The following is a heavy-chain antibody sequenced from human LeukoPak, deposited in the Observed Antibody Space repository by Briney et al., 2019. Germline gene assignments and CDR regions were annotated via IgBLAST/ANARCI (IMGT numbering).Heavy chain of an antibody. CDR2: INPNSGGT. D-gene: IGHD3-10*01. J-gene: IGHJ6*02. CDR3: ARTGPMVVRGVDPYYYYGMDV. Sequence: ASVKVSCKASGYTFTGYYMHWVRQAPGQGLEWMGWINPNSGGTNYAQKFQGWVTMTRDTSISTAYMELSRLRSDDTAVYYCARTGPMVVRGVDPYYYYGMDVWGQGTTVTVPS. CDR1: GYTFTGYY. V-gene: IGHV1-2*04.